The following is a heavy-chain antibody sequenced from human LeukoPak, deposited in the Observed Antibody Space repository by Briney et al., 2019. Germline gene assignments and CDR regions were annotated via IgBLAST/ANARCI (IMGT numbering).Heavy chain of an antibody. V-gene: IGHV1-2*02. D-gene: IGHD6-13*01. J-gene: IGHJ5*02. CDR3: ARVLSLGIADDNWFDL. Sequence: VASVTVSCKASGYTFTGYYMHWVRQAPGQGLEWMGWINPNSGGTDYAQKFQGRVTITRDTSISTAYMELSRLRSDDTAVYYCARVLSLGIADDNWFDLWGQGTLVTVSS. CDR2: INPNSGGT. CDR1: GYTFTGYY.